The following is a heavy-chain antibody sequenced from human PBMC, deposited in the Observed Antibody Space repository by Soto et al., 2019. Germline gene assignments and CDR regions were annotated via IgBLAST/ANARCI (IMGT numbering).Heavy chain of an antibody. V-gene: IGHV3-30-3*01. CDR2: ISYDGSNK. D-gene: IGHD2-21*02. Sequence: QVQLVESGGGVVQPGRSLRLSCAASGFTFSSYAMHWVRQAPGKGLEWVAVISYDGSNKYYADSVKGRFTISRDNSKNTLYLQLNSLRDEDTAVYYCATDLVVVTANWGYYFDYWGQGTLVTVSS. CDR3: ATDLVVVTANWGYYFDY. CDR1: GFTFSSYA. J-gene: IGHJ4*02.